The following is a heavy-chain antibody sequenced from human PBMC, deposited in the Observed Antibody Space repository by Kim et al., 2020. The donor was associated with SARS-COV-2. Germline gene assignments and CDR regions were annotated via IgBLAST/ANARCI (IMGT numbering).Heavy chain of an antibody. J-gene: IGHJ3*02. D-gene: IGHD1-20*01. V-gene: IGHV3-30*18. CDR3: AKVAYNWNREDGLDM. CDR2: ISSDGSRK. CDR1: RFTFRRYD. Sequence: GGSLRLSCTASRFTFRRYDMHWVRQSPGKGLEWVAVISSDGSRKDYADHVKGRFTVSRDNLEDTLFLEINSLRPEDTAVYYCAKVAYNWNREDGLDMWG.